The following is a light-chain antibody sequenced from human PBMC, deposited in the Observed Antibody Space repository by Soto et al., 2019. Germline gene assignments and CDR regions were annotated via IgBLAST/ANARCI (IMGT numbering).Light chain of an antibody. V-gene: IGKV3-15*01. CDR1: QSVSSN. Sequence: DIVITHSPATLSVSAGERATLSCRSSQSVSSNLAWYQQKPGQAPRLLISGASTREAGIPGRFSGSGSGTDFTLTINRLEPEDFAVYYCQWSGGSVSFGGGTKVDI. CDR2: GAS. CDR3: QWSGGSVS. J-gene: IGKJ4*01.